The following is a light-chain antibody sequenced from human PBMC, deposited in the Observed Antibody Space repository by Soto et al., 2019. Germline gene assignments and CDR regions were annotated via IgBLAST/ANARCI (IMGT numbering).Light chain of an antibody. Sequence: DIQMTQSPSSLSASVGDRVTITCRASQSISSYLNWYQQRPGKAPKLLIYAASSLQSGVPSRFSGSGSGTHFTLTISSLQPDDFATYFCQQTYNSPPLTFGGGTKVEIK. CDR3: QQTYNSPPLT. V-gene: IGKV1-39*01. CDR1: QSISSY. J-gene: IGKJ4*01. CDR2: AAS.